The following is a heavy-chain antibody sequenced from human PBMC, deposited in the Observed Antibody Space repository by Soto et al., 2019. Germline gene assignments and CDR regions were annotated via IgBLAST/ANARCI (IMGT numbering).Heavy chain of an antibody. J-gene: IGHJ5*02. Sequence: QVQLMQSGAEVKKPGASVKVSCNASGYTFTTYDINWVRQAPGQGLEWMGWMNPNRTNTGYAEKFQGRVTMTRDTSISTAYMELSSLRYDDTAVYYCVRGGFLSHDHVIIAPATLGFDPWGQGTLVTVSS. D-gene: IGHD2-2*01. CDR1: GYTFTTYD. V-gene: IGHV1-8*01. CDR3: VRGGFLSHDHVIIAPATLGFDP. CDR2: MNPNRTNT.